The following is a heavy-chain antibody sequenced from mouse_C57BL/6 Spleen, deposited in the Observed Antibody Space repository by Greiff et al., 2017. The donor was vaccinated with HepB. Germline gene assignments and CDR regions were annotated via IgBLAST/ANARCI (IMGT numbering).Heavy chain of an antibody. CDR1: GYTFTDYE. Sequence: VQLQQSGAELVRPGASVTLSCKASGYTFTDYEMHWVKQTPVHGLEWIGAIDPETGGTAYNQKFKGKAILTADKSSSTAYMELRSLTSEDSAVYYCTTTTGTQAWFAYWGQGTLVTVSA. J-gene: IGHJ3*01. CDR2: IDPETGGT. D-gene: IGHD4-1*02. CDR3: TTTTGTQAWFAY. V-gene: IGHV1-15*01.